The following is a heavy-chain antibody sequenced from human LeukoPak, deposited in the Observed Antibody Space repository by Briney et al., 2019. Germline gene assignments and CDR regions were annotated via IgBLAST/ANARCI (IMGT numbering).Heavy chain of an antibody. CDR2: ISGSSTTI. Sequence: GGSLRLSCAASGFTFSSYDMNWVRQAPGKGLEWVPHISGSSTTIYYADSVKGRFSISRDNAKNSLYLQMNSLRDEDTAIYYCARAIGAYTSSSLLYWGQGTLVTVSS. J-gene: IGHJ4*02. D-gene: IGHD6-13*01. CDR1: GFTFSSYD. V-gene: IGHV3-48*02. CDR3: ARAIGAYTSSSLLY.